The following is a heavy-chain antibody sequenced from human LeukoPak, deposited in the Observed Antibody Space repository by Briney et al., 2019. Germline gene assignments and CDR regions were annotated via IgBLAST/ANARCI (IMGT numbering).Heavy chain of an antibody. CDR2: ISSSWSSI. D-gene: IGHD3-22*01. J-gene: IGHJ4*02. V-gene: IGHV3-48*04. CDR3: ARDLYYDSSGYYAGY. Sequence: GGSLRLSCAASGFTFSNYNMNWVRQAPGKGLEWVSYISSSWSSIYYADSVKGRFTISRDNAKNSLYLQMNSLRAEDTAVYYCARDLYYDSSGYYAGYWGQGTLVTVSS. CDR1: GFTFSNYN.